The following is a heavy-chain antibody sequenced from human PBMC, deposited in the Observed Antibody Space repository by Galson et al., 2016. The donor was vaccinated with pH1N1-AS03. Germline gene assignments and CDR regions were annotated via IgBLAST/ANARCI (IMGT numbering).Heavy chain of an antibody. CDR2: ISSQNGNT. CDR3: ARAAPFDP. V-gene: IGHV1-18*04. Sequence: SVKVSCKASGYTFSNFGMSWVRQAPGQGLEWMGWISSQNGNTQYAQRLEGRVTMTTDTSTSTAYMELWSLTYDDTAVYYCARAAPFDPWGQGTLVIVSS. J-gene: IGHJ5*02. D-gene: IGHD2-15*01. CDR1: GYTFSNFG.